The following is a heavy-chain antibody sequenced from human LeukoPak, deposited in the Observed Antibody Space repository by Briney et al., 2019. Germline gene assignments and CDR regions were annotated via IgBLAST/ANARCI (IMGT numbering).Heavy chain of an antibody. CDR1: GFTFSNYW. V-gene: IGHV3-7*01. CDR3: TRAGAYYYDSSGSDY. D-gene: IGHD3-22*01. Sequence: GGSLRLSCVASGFTFSNYWMSWVRQAPGKGLEWVANIKQDGSEKYYVDSVKGRLTISRDNAKNSLYLQMNSLRAEDTAVYYCTRAGAYYYDSSGSDYWGQGTLVTVSS. J-gene: IGHJ4*02. CDR2: IKQDGSEK.